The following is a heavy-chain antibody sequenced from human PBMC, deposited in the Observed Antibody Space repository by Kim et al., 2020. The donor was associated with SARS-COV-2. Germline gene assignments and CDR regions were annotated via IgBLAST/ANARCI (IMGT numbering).Heavy chain of an antibody. Sequence: GGSLRLSCAASGFTFSSYWMSWVRQAPGKGLEWVANIKQDGSEKYYVDSVKGRFTISRDNAKNSLYLQMNSLRAEDTAVYYCARDDLLVTLGYYYGMDVWGQGTTVTVSS. CDR2: IKQDGSEK. V-gene: IGHV3-7*01. CDR1: GFTFSSYW. J-gene: IGHJ6*02. CDR3: ARDDLLVTLGYYYGMDV.